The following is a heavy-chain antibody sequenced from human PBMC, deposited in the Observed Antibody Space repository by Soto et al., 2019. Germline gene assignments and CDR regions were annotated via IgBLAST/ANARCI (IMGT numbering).Heavy chain of an antibody. CDR3: ARALRYCSGGSCAPFYYGMDV. CDR1: GYTVTGYY. V-gene: IGHV1-2*02. D-gene: IGHD2-15*01. J-gene: IGHJ6*02. CDR2: INPNSGGA. Sequence: ASVKVSCKASGYTVTGYYIHWVRQAPGQGLEWMGWINPNSGGAKYAQKFQGRVTMTSDTSISTTYMELRSLRSDDTAVYYCARALRYCSGGSCAPFYYGMDVWGQGTTVTVSS.